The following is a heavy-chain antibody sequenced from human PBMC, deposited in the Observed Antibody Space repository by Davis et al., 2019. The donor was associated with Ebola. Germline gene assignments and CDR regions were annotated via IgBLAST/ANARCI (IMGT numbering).Heavy chain of an antibody. D-gene: IGHD3-3*01. Sequence: GESLKISCAASGFTFSNAWMSWVRQAPGKGLEWVSSISSDSDYIYYADSAKGRFTISRDNAKNSLYLQMNSLRAEDTALYYCAKAHIWSASYYYGMDVWGKGTTVTVSS. J-gene: IGHJ6*04. CDR1: GFTFSNAW. CDR3: AKAHIWSASYYYGMDV. CDR2: ISSDSDYI. V-gene: IGHV3-21*04.